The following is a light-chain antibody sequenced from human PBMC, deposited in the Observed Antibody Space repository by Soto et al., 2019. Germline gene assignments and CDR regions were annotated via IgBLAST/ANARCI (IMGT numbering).Light chain of an antibody. Sequence: QSVLTQPPSASGSPGHSVAISCAGSSGDIGAYNYVSWYQQHPGKAPKLIISEVNRRPSGVPDRFSGSKSGNTASLIISGLQAEDEADYYCASYAASPVFGGGTKLTVL. CDR3: ASYAASPV. CDR2: EVN. CDR1: SGDIGAYNY. V-gene: IGLV2-8*01. J-gene: IGLJ3*02.